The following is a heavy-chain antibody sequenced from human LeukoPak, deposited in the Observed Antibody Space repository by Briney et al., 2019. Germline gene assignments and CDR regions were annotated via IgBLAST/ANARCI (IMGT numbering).Heavy chain of an antibody. Sequence: GGSLRLSRAASGFTLSRYEMNWVREAPGKGLEWVSYISSSGSTIYYADSVKGQFTISRDIAKNSLYLQMNSLRAEDTAVYYCARSEYYYDSSGYYGVDYWGQGTLVTVSS. CDR3: ARSEYYYDSSGYYGVDY. CDR2: ISSSGSTI. D-gene: IGHD3-22*01. V-gene: IGHV3-48*03. CDR1: GFTLSRYE. J-gene: IGHJ4*02.